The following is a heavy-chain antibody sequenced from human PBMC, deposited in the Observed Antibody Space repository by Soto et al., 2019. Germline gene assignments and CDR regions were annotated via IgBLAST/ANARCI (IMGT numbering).Heavy chain of an antibody. CDR2: IYWNDDK. CDR3: ARLYDFGGGYYFSCFDP. D-gene: IGHD3-3*01. CDR1: GFSLSTSGVG. Sequence: SGPTLVNPTQTLTLTCTFSGFSLSTSGVGVGWIRQPPGKALEWLALIYWNDDKRYSTSLKSRLTITKDTSKNQVVLTMTTMDPVDTATYYCARLYDFGGGYYFSCFDPWGQGTLVTVSS. V-gene: IGHV2-5*01. J-gene: IGHJ5*02.